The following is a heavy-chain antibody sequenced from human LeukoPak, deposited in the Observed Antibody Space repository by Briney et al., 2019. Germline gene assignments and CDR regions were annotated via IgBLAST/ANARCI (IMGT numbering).Heavy chain of an antibody. D-gene: IGHD2-2*01. CDR2: ISYDGSNK. CDR1: GFTFSSYA. CDR3: ARGRLGCSSTSCYWAADAFDI. J-gene: IGHJ3*02. Sequence: QPGRSLRLSCAASGFTFSSYAMHWVRQAPGKGLEWVAVISYDGSNKYYADSVKGRFTISRDNSKNTLYLQMNSLRSEDTAVYYCARGRLGCSSTSCYWAADAFDIWGQGTMVTVSS. V-gene: IGHV3-30-3*01.